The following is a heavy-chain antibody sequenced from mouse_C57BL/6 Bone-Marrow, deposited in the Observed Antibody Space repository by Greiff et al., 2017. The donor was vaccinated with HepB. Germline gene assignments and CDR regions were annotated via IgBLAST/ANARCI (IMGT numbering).Heavy chain of an antibody. D-gene: IGHD2-3*01. CDR1: GFSLTSYG. CDR3: ARDGYYGDYYYAMDY. Sequence: VQLVESGPGLVQPSQSLSITCTVSGFSLTSYGVHWVRQSPGKGLEWLGVIWSGGSTDYNAAFISRLSISKDNSKSQVFFKMNSLQADDTAIYYCARDGYYGDYYYAMDYWGQGTSVTVS. J-gene: IGHJ4*01. V-gene: IGHV2-2*01. CDR2: IWSGGST.